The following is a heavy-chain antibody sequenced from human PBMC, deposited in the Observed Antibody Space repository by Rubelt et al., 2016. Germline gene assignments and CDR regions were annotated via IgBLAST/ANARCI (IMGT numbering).Heavy chain of an antibody. Sequence: QVQLQQWGAGLLKPSETLSLTCAVYGGSFSGYYWSWIRQPPEKGLEWIGEINHSGSTNYNPSLKSRFSISVDASKNQFSLKLSSVTAADTAVYYCARGPASSSWYSRGAGKNDYWGQGTLVTVSS. J-gene: IGHJ4*02. D-gene: IGHD6-13*01. V-gene: IGHV4-34*01. CDR1: GGSFSGYY. CDR3: ARGPASSSWYSRGAGKNDY. CDR2: INHSGST.